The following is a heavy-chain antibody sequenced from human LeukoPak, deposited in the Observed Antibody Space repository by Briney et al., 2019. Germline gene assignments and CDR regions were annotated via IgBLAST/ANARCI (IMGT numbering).Heavy chain of an antibody. CDR1: GGSISSYY. D-gene: IGHD3-10*01. V-gene: IGHV4-59*01. CDR3: ARGGGYYYGSGSPAGAFDI. J-gene: IGHJ3*02. CDR2: IYYSGST. Sequence: SETLSLTCTVSGGSISSYYWSWIRQPPGQGLEWIGYIYYSGSTNYNPSLKSRVTISVDTSKNQFSLKLSSVTAADTAVYYCARGGGYYYGSGSPAGAFDIWGQGTMVTVSS.